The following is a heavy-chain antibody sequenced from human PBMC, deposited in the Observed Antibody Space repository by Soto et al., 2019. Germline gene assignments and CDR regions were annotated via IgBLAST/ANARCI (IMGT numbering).Heavy chain of an antibody. V-gene: IGHV5-51*01. Sequence: LKISCQTSGYKFTSYWITWVRQMPGKGLEWVAIINPADSDMRYSPSFQGHVTVSADRSKSTVYLNWSSLKASDTATYFCARQTSWFGELSLDYWGQGTQVTVSS. D-gene: IGHD3-10*01. J-gene: IGHJ4*02. CDR2: INPADSDM. CDR1: GYKFTSYW. CDR3: ARQTSWFGELSLDY.